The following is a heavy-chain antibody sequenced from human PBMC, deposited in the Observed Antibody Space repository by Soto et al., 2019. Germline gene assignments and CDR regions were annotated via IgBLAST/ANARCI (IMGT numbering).Heavy chain of an antibody. D-gene: IGHD6-19*01. CDR3: ARARLQWLILAFDV. CDR2: INAGNGNT. Sequence: QVQLVQSGAEVKKPGASVKVSCKASGQTFTSYAMHWVRQAPGQGLEWMGWINAGNGNTKYSEKFQGRVTITTEAHASTAYIELTTLTSEDTAVYYCARARLQWLILAFDVWGQGTVVDVS. J-gene: IGHJ3*01. CDR1: GQTFTSYA. V-gene: IGHV1-3*01.